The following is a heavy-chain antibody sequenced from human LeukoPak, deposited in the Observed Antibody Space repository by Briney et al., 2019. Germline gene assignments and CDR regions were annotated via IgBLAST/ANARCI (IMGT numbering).Heavy chain of an antibody. V-gene: IGHV3-30*18. Sequence: GGSLRLSCAASGFTFSSYGMHWVRQAPGKGLEWVAVISFDGTNKFYADSVKGRFTISRDNSKKTVYLQMNSLRAEDAAVYYCAKGGGTGYSSSWYSNWGQGTLVTVSS. CDR1: GFTFSSYG. D-gene: IGHD6-13*01. CDR2: ISFDGTNK. J-gene: IGHJ4*02. CDR3: AKGGGTGYSSSWYSN.